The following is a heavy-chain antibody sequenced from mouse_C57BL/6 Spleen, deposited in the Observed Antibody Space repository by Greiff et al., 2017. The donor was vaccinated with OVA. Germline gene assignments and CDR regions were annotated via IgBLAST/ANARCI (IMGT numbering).Heavy chain of an antibody. V-gene: IGHV5-17*01. CDR3: ARRGNYGGSYAMDY. D-gene: IGHD2-1*01. CDR1: GFTFSDYG. Sequence: EVKLVESGGGLVKPGGSLKLSCAASGFTFSDYGMHWVRQAPEKGLEWVAYISSGSSTIYYADTVKGRFTISRDNAKNTLFLQRSSLRSEDTAMYYFARRGNYGGSYAMDYWGQGTSVTVSS. J-gene: IGHJ4*01. CDR2: ISSGSSTI.